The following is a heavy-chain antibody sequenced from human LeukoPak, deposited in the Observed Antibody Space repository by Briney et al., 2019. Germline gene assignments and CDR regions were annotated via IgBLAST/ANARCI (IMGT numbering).Heavy chain of an antibody. Sequence: SETLSLTCTVSGYSISSGYYWGWIRQPPGKGLEWIGTIYHSGNTYYNPSLKSRVTISVDTSKNQFSLKLSSVAAADTAVYYCAREAHSMKYYYGSGSLAGILDVWGKGTTVTVSS. CDR2: IYHSGNT. J-gene: IGHJ6*04. CDR3: AREAHSMKYYYGSGSLAGILDV. CDR1: GYSISSGYY. D-gene: IGHD3-10*01. V-gene: IGHV4-38-2*02.